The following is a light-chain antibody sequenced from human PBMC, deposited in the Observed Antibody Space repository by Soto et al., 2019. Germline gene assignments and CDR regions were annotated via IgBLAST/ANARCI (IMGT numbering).Light chain of an antibody. J-gene: IGLJ1*01. CDR1: SSDVGGYNY. Sequence: QSALTQPASVSESPGQSITISCTGTSSDVGGYNYVSWYQQHPGKAPKLMIYEVSNRPSGVSNRFSGSKSGNTASLTISGLQADDEADYFCSSYTGTSYVFGTGTKLTVL. CDR3: SSYTGTSYV. CDR2: EVS. V-gene: IGLV2-14*01.